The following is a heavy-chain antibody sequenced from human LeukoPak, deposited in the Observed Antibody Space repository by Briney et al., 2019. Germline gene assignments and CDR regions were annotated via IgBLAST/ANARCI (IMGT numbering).Heavy chain of an antibody. D-gene: IGHD2/OR15-2a*01. CDR3: WRGLSFDS. CDR2: IYTSGST. CDR1: GGYISGYY. V-gene: IGHV4-4*07. J-gene: IGHJ4*02. Sequence: NTSETLSLTCTVSGGYISGYYWRWIRQPAGKGLEWIGRIYTSGSTNYNPSLQSRVTISVDKSKNLFSLKLNSVTAADTAVYFWWRGLSFDSWGQGTLVTVSS.